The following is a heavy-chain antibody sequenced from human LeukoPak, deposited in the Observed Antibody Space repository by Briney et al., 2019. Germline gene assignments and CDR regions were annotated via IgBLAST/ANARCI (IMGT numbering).Heavy chain of an antibody. CDR1: GGTFSSYA. CDR3: ARDIGRVGSPNWFDP. V-gene: IGHV1-69*05. CDR2: IIPIFGTA. J-gene: IGHJ5*02. D-gene: IGHD2-15*01. Sequence: ASVKVSCKASGGTFSSYAISWVRQAPGQGLEWMGGIIPIFGTANYAQKFQGRVTITTDESTSTAYVELSSLRSEDTAVYYCARDIGRVGSPNWFDPWGQGTLVTVSS.